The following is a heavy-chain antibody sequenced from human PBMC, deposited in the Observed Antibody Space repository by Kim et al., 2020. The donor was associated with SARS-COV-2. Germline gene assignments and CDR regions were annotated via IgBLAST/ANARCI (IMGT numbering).Heavy chain of an antibody. CDR3: VLYQSFDY. CDR1: GFTFRSYA. Sequence: GGSLRLSCAASGFTFRSYAMNWVRQAPGKGLEWVAVVTGSGGSTYYADSVKGRFTISRDPSKNILYLQMNNLRAEDTAVYYCVLYQSFDYWGQGTLVTVSS. V-gene: IGHV3-23*01. J-gene: IGHJ4*02. CDR2: VTGSGGST. D-gene: IGHD2-2*01.